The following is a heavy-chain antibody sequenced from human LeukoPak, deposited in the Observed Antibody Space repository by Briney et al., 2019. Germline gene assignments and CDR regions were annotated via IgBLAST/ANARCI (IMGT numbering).Heavy chain of an antibody. Sequence: PSQTLSLTCTVSGGSISSGSYYWSWIRQPAGKGLEWIGRIYTSGSTNCNPSLKSRVTISVDTSKNQFSLKLSSVTAADTAVYYCARQPVYYYYGMDVWGQGTTVTVSS. V-gene: IGHV4-61*02. CDR3: ARQPVYYYYGMDV. CDR1: GGSISSGSYY. CDR2: IYTSGST. D-gene: IGHD1-14*01. J-gene: IGHJ6*02.